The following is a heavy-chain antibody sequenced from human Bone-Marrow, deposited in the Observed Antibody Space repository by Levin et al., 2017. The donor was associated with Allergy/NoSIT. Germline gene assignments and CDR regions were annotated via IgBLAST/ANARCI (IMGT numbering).Heavy chain of an antibody. CDR1: GFTFSSYA. CDR3: AKIWESSGYYPFDY. J-gene: IGHJ4*02. D-gene: IGHD3-22*01. V-gene: IGHV3-23*01. CDR2: INDRGTGP. Sequence: QAGGSLRLSCAASGFTFSSYAMSWVRQAPGKGLEWVSSINDRGTGPYYPDSVKGRFTISRDNSKNTLYLQMNSLRAEDTAVYYCAKIWESSGYYPFDYWGQGTLVTVSS.